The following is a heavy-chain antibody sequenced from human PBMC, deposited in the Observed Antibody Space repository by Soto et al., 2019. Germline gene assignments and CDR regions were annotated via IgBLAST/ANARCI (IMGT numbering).Heavy chain of an antibody. D-gene: IGHD6-19*01. CDR3: ARDPYTSGWHHDAFDI. J-gene: IGHJ3*02. CDR2: INAGNGNT. V-gene: IGHV1-3*01. Sequence: ASVKVSCKASGGTFSSYAISWVRQAPGQGLEWMGWINAGNGNTKYSQKFQGRVTITRDTSASTAYMELSSLRSEDTAIYYCARDPYTSGWHHDAFDIWGQGTMVTVSS. CDR1: GGTFSSYA.